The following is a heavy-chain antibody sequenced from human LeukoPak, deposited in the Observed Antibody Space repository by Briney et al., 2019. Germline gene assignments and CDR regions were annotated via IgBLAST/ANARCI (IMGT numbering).Heavy chain of an antibody. D-gene: IGHD5-24*01. CDR3: ARAGGGRWLQYYYYYYYMDV. J-gene: IGHJ6*03. CDR1: GGSISSSSYY. Sequence: SETLSLTCTVSGGSISSSSYYWGWIRQPPGKGLEWIGSIYHSGSTYYNPSLKSRVTIAVETSKNQFSLKLSSVTAADTAVYYCARAGGGRWLQYYYYYYYMDVWGKGTTVTVSS. V-gene: IGHV4-39*07. CDR2: IYHSGST.